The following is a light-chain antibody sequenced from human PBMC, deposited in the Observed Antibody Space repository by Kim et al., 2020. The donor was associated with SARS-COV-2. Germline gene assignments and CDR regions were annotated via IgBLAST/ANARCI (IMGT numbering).Light chain of an antibody. J-gene: IGKJ3*01. CDR3: QQYNNWPPFT. CDR2: GAS. V-gene: IGKV3-15*01. CDR1: QSVSSY. Sequence: SPGERATLSCRASQSVSSYLAWYQQKPGQTPRLLIYGASTRATVIPARFSGSGSGTEFTLTISSLQSEDFAVYYCQQYNNWPPFTFGPGTKVDIK.